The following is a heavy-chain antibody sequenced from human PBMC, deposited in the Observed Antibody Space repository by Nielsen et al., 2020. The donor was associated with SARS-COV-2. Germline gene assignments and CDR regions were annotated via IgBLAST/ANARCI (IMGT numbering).Heavy chain of an antibody. Sequence: GGSLRLSCAASGFTFSSYGMHWVRQGPGKGLEWVAVISYDGSNKYYADSVKGRCTISRDNSKNTLYLQMNSLRAEATAVYYCAKDWGAAAPTGWFDPWGQGTLVTVSS. CDR1: GFTFSSYG. J-gene: IGHJ5*02. CDR3: AKDWGAAAPTGWFDP. V-gene: IGHV3-30*18. D-gene: IGHD6-13*01. CDR2: ISYDGSNK.